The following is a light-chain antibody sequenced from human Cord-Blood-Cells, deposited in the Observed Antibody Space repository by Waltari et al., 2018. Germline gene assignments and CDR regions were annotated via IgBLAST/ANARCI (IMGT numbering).Light chain of an antibody. CDR1: SLRSYY. CDR3: NSRDSSGNHVV. J-gene: IGLJ2*01. V-gene: IGLV3-19*01. Sequence: SSELTQDPAVSVALGQTVRITCQGDSLRSYYASWYQQKPGQAPVLVIYGKNNRPSGIPDRCSGSSSGNTASLTITGAQAEDEADYYCNSRDSSGNHVVLGGGTKLTVL. CDR2: GKN.